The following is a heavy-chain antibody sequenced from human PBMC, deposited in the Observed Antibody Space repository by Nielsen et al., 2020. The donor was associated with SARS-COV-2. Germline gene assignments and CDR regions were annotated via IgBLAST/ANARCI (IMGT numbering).Heavy chain of an antibody. J-gene: IGHJ4*02. CDR3: AKSWSGYNYFDY. V-gene: IGHV3-13*04. CDR1: GFKFSSYD. Sequence: GGSLRLSCAASGFKFSSYDMHWVRQATGKGLEWVSSIDSSGYTYYVGSVKGRFTISRDNSKNTLYLQMNSLRAEDTAVYYCAKSWSGYNYFDYWGQGTLVTVSS. D-gene: IGHD3-3*01. CDR2: IDSSGYT.